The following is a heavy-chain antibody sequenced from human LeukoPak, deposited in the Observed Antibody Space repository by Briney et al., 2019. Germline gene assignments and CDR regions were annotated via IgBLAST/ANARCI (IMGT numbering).Heavy chain of an antibody. J-gene: IGHJ4*02. CDR1: GGSLSGYY. CDR2: IYHSGST. Sequence: SETLSLTCAVYGGSLSGYYWSWIRQPPGKGLEWIGSIYHSGSTYYNPSLKSRVTISVDTSKNQFSLKLSSVTAADTAVYYCAREGGSSPTFDYWGQGTLVTVSS. V-gene: IGHV4-34*01. CDR3: AREGGSSPTFDY. D-gene: IGHD6-6*01.